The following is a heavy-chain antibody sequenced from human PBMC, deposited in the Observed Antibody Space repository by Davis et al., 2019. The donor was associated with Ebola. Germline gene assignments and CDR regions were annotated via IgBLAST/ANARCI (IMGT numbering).Heavy chain of an antibody. CDR1: GFTFDDYA. D-gene: IGHD5-18*01. V-gene: IGHV3-9*01. J-gene: IGHJ4*02. CDR2: ISWNSGSI. CDR3: AKDGTAMVLYYFDY. Sequence: PGGSLRLSCAASGFTFDDYAMHWVRQAPGKGLEWVSGISWNSGSIGYADSVKGRFTISRDNAKNSLYLQMNSLRAEDTALYYCAKDGTAMVLYYFDYWGQGTLVTVSS.